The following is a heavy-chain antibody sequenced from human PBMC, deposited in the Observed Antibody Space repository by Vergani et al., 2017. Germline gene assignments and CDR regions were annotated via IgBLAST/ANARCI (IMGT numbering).Heavy chain of an antibody. CDR3: ARVPRYCSGGSCYGGDYFDY. V-gene: IGHV1-2*02. J-gene: IGHJ4*02. CDR1: GYTFIGYY. CDR2: INPNTGGT. D-gene: IGHD2-15*01. Sequence: QVQLVQSGAEVKKPGASVKVSCKASGYTFIGYYMHWVRQAPGQGLEWMGWINPNTGGTNYAQKFQGRVTMTRDTSITTAYMELSRLRSDDTAVYYCARVPRYCSGGSCYGGDYFDYWGQGTLVTVSS.